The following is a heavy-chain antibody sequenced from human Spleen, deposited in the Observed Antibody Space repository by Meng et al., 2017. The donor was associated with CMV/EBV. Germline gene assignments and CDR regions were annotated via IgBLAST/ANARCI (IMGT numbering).Heavy chain of an antibody. CDR3: ARGGYSGYGLDY. CDR2: IYSGGST. V-gene: IGHV3-53*01. Sequence: GGSLRLSCAASGFTVSSNYMSWVRQAPGKGLEWVSVIYSGGSTYYADSVKGRFTISRDNAKNSLYLQMNSLRAEDTAVYYCARGGYSGYGLDYWGQGTLVTVSS. CDR1: GFTVSSNY. J-gene: IGHJ4*02. D-gene: IGHD5-12*01.